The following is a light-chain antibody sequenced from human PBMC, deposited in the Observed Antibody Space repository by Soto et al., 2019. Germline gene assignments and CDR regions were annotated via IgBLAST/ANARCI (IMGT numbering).Light chain of an antibody. Sequence: QSVLTQPASVSGSPGQSITISCTGTSSDVGGYNFVSWYQQHPDKAPKLMIYDVTNRPSGVSNRFSGSKSGNTASLTISGLQAEDEADYYCSSYTSISTYVFGTGTKATAL. CDR1: SSDVGGYNF. J-gene: IGLJ1*01. V-gene: IGLV2-14*01. CDR3: SSYTSISTYV. CDR2: DVT.